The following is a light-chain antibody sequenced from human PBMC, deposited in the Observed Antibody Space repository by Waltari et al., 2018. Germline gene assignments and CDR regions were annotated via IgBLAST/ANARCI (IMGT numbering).Light chain of an antibody. Sequence: EIVLTQSPDTLSLSPGERATLSCRASQSVTNSLAWYQQKPGQAPRLLIYSASNRATSVPARFSGSGSGTDFTLTISSLEPEDFAVYYCQQRSNWPRTFGQGTKVEIK. J-gene: IGKJ1*01. CDR1: QSVTNS. CDR2: SAS. V-gene: IGKV3-11*01. CDR3: QQRSNWPRT.